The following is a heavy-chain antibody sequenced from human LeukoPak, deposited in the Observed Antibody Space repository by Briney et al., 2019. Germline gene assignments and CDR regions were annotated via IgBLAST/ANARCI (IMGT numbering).Heavy chain of an antibody. Sequence: GGSLRLSCAASGFTFSSYSMNWVRQAPGKGLEWVSYISSSSSTIYYADSVKGRFTISRDNAKNSLYLQMNSLRAEDTAVYYCARGVGDTRVNYYYTDVWGKGTTVTVSS. CDR3: ARGVGDTRVNYYYTDV. D-gene: IGHD3-16*01. V-gene: IGHV3-48*04. J-gene: IGHJ6*03. CDR2: ISSSSSTI. CDR1: GFTFSSYS.